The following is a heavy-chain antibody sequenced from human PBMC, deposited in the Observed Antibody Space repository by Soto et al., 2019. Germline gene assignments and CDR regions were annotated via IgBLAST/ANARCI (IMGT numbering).Heavy chain of an antibody. D-gene: IGHD6-13*01. CDR3: ARQGAAVPNAPLIGSDP. Sequence: GESLKISCKGSGYFFAGYWIAWVRQMPGKGLEWMGIIYPDNSNTKYSRSFQGQVTISADKSSSTAYLQWSSLKASDTAIYYCARQGAAVPNAPLIGSDPWGHGTLVTGSS. CDR2: IYPDNSNT. CDR1: GYFFAGYW. J-gene: IGHJ5*02. V-gene: IGHV5-51*01.